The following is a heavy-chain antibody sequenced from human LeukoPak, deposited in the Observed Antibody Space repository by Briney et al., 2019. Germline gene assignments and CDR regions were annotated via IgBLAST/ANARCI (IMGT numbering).Heavy chain of an antibody. J-gene: IGHJ4*02. Sequence: GGSLRLSCAASGFTFSSYAMHWVRQAPGKGLEWVAVISYDGSNKYYADSVKGRFTISRDNSKNTLYLQMNSLRAEDTAVYYCARETTTVTEPFDYWGQGTLVTVSS. CDR2: ISYDGSNK. V-gene: IGHV3-30-3*01. CDR1: GFTFSSYA. CDR3: ARETTTVTEPFDY. D-gene: IGHD4-17*01.